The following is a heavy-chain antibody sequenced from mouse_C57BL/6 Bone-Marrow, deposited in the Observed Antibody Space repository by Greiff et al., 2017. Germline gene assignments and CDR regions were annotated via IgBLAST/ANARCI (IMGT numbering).Heavy chain of an antibody. Sequence: QVQLQQSGAELARPGASVKMSCKASGYTFTSYGISWVKQRTGQGLEWIGEIYPRSGNTYYNEKFKGKATLTAAKSSSTAYMELSSLTSADSAVYFCARDDYALDYWGQGTALTVSS. CDR3: ARDDYALDY. CDR2: IYPRSGNT. D-gene: IGHD2-4*01. J-gene: IGHJ2*01. V-gene: IGHV1-81*01. CDR1: GYTFTSYG.